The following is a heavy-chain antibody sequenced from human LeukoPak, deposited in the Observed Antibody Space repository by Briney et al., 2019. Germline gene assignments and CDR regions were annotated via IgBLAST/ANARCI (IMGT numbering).Heavy chain of an antibody. D-gene: IGHD3-3*01. V-gene: IGHV4-4*07. CDR2: IYSSGST. Sequence: SETLSLTCTVSGGSISNYYWSWIRQPAGKGLEWIGRIYSSGSTNYNPSLKSRVTMSVDRSKNQFSLNLRSVTAADTAVYYCARDIRFGGIDYWGQGTLVTVSS. J-gene: IGHJ4*02. CDR1: GGSISNYY. CDR3: ARDIRFGGIDY.